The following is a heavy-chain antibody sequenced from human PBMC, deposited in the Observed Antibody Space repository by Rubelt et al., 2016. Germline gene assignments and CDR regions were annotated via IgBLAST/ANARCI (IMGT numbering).Heavy chain of an antibody. CDR2: VSSNGGST. J-gene: IGHJ4*02. CDR3: ARGGTSFDH. D-gene: IGHD1-14*01. CDR1: GFTFSSCA. V-gene: IGHV3-64*04. Sequence: QLVESGGGLVQPGGSLRLSCSASGFTFSSCAMYWVRQAPGKGLEYVSGVSSNGGSTYYADSMKGRFTISRDDSRNTLYLQMNSLRAEDTAVYHCARGGTSFDHWGQGTLVTVSS.